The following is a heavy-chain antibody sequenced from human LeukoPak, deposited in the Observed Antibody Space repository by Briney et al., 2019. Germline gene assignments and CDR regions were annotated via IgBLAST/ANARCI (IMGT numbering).Heavy chain of an antibody. CDR1: GFTFSSYA. CDR3: TRGPYDFWSGSYSRDYYMDL. V-gene: IGHV3-30*04. Sequence: PGRSLRLSCAASGFTFSSYAMHWVRQAPGKGLEWVAIISYDGDNKYYADSVKGRFTISRDNSKSTLYLQVNSLGADDTAVYYCTRGPYDFWSGSYSRDYYMDLWGKGTTVTVSS. J-gene: IGHJ6*03. D-gene: IGHD3-3*01. CDR2: ISYDGDNK.